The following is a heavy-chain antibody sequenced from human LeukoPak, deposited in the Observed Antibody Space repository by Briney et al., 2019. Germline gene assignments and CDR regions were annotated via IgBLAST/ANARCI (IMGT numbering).Heavy chain of an antibody. CDR3: ARGLYYAMDV. CDR1: GFTFSRLW. V-gene: IGHV3-74*01. Sequence: PGGSLRLSCAASGFTFSRLWMHWVRQTPGKGLVWVSHINSDGSGTTYADSLKGRFTISRDNAKNTLYLQMNTLRAEDTAVYFCARGLYYAMDVWGQGTTVTVSS. J-gene: IGHJ6*02. CDR2: INSDGSGT.